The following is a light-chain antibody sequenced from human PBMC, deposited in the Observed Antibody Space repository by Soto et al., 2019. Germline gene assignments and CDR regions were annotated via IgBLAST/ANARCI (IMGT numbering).Light chain of an antibody. Sequence: QSVLTQPASVSGSPGQSITISCTGTSGDVCAYNYVSWYQQYPGKAPKLMIYEVNNRPSGVSYRFSGSKSGNTASLTISGLQPEDEADYYCSSYTDRSTNTWVFGGGTKVTVL. CDR1: SGDVCAYNY. V-gene: IGLV2-14*01. CDR3: SSYTDRSTNTWV. J-gene: IGLJ3*02. CDR2: EVN.